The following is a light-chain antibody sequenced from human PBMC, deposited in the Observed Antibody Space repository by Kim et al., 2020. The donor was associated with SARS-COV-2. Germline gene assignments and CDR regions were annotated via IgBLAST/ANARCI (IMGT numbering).Light chain of an antibody. CDR2: TAS. J-gene: IGLJ3*02. CDR1: TGAVTSGYY. CDR3: LLYYGGVWV. V-gene: IGLV7-43*01. Sequence: QAVVTQDPSLTVSPGGTVTLTCASNTGAVTSGYYPNWFQQKPGQAPRSMIHTASGRHSWTPARFSGSHLGGKAALTLSGVQPEDEAEYYCLLYYGGVWVFGGGTQLTVL.